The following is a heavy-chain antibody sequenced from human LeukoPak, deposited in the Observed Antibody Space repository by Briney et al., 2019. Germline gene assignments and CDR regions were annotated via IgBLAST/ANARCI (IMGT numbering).Heavy chain of an antibody. V-gene: IGHV3-15*01. CDR1: GFTFSNAW. CDR3: TTGGYYFDD. J-gene: IGHJ4*02. CDR2: IKSKPDGGTI. Sequence: KTGGSLRLSCAASGFTFSNAWMNWVRQAPGKGLEWVGRIKSKPDGGTIDYAAPVKGRFTISRDDSKNMFYLQMNSLKTEDTAAYYCTTGGYYFDDWGQGTLVIVSS.